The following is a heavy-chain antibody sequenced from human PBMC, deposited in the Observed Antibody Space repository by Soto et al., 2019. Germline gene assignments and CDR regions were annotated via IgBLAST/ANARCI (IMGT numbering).Heavy chain of an antibody. V-gene: IGHV3-33*01. J-gene: IGHJ6*03. CDR2: IWYDGSNK. D-gene: IGHD3-10*01. CDR1: GFTFSSYG. Sequence: PGGSLRLSCAASGFTFSSYGMHWVRQAPGKGLEWVAVIWYDGSNKYYADSVKGRFTISRDNSKNTLYLQMNSLRAEDTAVYYCARDFGITMVRGVMVAYYYMDVWXKGTTVNVSS. CDR3: ARDFGITMVRGVMVAYYYMDV.